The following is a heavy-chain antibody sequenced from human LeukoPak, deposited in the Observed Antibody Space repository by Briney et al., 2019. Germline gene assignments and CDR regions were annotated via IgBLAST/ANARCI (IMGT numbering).Heavy chain of an antibody. V-gene: IGHV3-23*01. D-gene: IGHD5-12*01. CDR2: ISGGVST. J-gene: IGHJ4*02. CDR1: GFTFRGDA. CDR3: AQGANSAYDRYFDY. Sequence: GGSLRLSRAASGFTFRGDAMNAVREAPGKGVECVSTISGGVSTHYADSVKRRFTISRDNPKNTLYLQMNNLRPDDTAVCYCAQGANSAYDRYFDYGPQGTLVRVSS.